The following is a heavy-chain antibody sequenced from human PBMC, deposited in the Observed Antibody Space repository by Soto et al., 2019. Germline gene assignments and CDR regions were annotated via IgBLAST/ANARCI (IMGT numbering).Heavy chain of an antibody. D-gene: IGHD5-18*01. CDR3: ARRGYISGYDLFAFDL. CDR2: MAYSRNT. V-gene: IGHV4-59*08. Sequence: QVQLQESGPGLVNPSETLSLTCIVSGGSISIPYWSWIRQPPGKGPEWIGYMAYSRNTNYNPSLKRRVTISIATSKNQFSLKLRSVTAADTAVYYCARRGYISGYDLFAFDLWGHGTMVTVSS. J-gene: IGHJ3*01. CDR1: GGSISIPY.